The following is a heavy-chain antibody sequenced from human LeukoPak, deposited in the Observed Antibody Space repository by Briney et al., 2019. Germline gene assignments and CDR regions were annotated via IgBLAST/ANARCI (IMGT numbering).Heavy chain of an antibody. Sequence: GRFLRLSCAASGFTFSSYAMHWVRQAPGKGLEWMATISYDGNNNYYTYSVKGRFTVSRDNSKNTLYLQMNSLRGEDTGVYYCARDRGGNEFDYWGQGTLVTVSS. J-gene: IGHJ4*02. D-gene: IGHD4-23*01. V-gene: IGHV3-30*04. CDR3: ARDRGGNEFDY. CDR1: GFTFSSYA. CDR2: ISYDGNNN.